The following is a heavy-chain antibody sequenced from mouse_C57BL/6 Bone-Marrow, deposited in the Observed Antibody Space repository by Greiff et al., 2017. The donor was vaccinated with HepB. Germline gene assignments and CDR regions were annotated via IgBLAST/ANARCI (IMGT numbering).Heavy chain of an antibody. D-gene: IGHD1-1*01. Sequence: VQLQQPGAELVRPGSSVKLSCKASGYTFTSYWMHWVRQRPIQGLEWIGNIDSSDSDTHYNQKFKDKATLTVDKSSSTAYMQLSSLTSEDSAVYYCARSHYGSSYPAYWGQGTLVTVSA. V-gene: IGHV1-52*01. J-gene: IGHJ3*01. CDR3: ARSHYGSSYPAY. CDR1: GYTFTSYW. CDR2: IDSSDSDT.